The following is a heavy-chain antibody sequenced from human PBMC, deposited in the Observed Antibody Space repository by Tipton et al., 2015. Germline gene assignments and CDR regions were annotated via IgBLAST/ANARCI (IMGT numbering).Heavy chain of an antibody. V-gene: IGHV3-48*02. J-gene: IGHJ6*02. D-gene: IGHD6-13*01. CDR2: ISGTSSTI. CDR3: VRDSPDNSTWYTNYYYYGMDV. Sequence: SLRLSCAASGFSFSSYSMNWVRQAPGKGLEWVSYISGTSSTIYYADSVKGRFTISRDNVNNSVYLQMESLRDDDTGVYSCVRDSPDNSTWYTNYYYYGMDVWGQGTTVTVSS. CDR1: GFSFSSYS.